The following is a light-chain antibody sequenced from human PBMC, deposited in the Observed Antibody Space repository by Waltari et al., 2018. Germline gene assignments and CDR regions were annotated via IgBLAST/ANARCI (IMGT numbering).Light chain of an antibody. CDR2: DVN. Sequence: QSALTPPASLSWSPWHSIPIPCTGTSSYIGRYNYVSRYQHHPDKAPKLMIFDVNNRPSGVSDRFSGSKSGNTASLTISGLQAEDEADYYCSSYTTTSTLLVVFGGGTKLTVL. V-gene: IGLV2-14*03. CDR1: SSYIGRYNY. CDR3: SSYTTTSTLLVV. J-gene: IGLJ2*01.